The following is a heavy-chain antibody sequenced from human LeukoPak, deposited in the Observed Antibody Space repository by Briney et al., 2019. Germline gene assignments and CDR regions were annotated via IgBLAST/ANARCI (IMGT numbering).Heavy chain of an antibody. CDR1: QYTFTSYD. J-gene: IGHJ4*02. V-gene: IGHV1-2*02. CDR2: INPNIGGT. Sequence: ASVKVSCKASQYTFTSYDINWVQQAPGQGLDWMGWINPNIGGTNYTQKFQGRLTMTRDTSISTAYKELSRLRSDDTAVYYCAKIETGAYWGQGTLVTVSS. D-gene: IGHD7-27*01. CDR3: AKIETGAY.